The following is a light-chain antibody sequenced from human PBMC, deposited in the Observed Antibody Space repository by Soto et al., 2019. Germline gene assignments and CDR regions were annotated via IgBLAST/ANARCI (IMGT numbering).Light chain of an antibody. V-gene: IGKV3-20*01. J-gene: IGKJ5*01. Sequence: EIVLTQSPGTLSLSPGERATLSCRASQSVSSSYLAWYQQKPGQAPRLLIYGASSRATGIPDRLTGSGSGTDFTLTITRLEPEDFAVYYCLQYGSSPHTFGQGTRLEIK. CDR1: QSVSSSY. CDR2: GAS. CDR3: LQYGSSPHT.